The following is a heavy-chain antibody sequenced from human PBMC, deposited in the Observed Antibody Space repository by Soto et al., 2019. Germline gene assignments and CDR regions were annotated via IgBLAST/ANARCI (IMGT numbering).Heavy chain of an antibody. J-gene: IGHJ4*02. D-gene: IGHD7-27*01. Sequence: ETLSLTCSVSGDSMSSYYWSWFRQPPGKGLEWVGYIYYTGSTNYNPSLKSRVTVSVDTSKNQFSLILSSVTAADTAVYYCARITRSPNSGYFDYWGQGALVTVSS. CDR1: GDSMSSYY. CDR3: ARITRSPNSGYFDY. CDR2: IYYTGST. V-gene: IGHV4-59*01.